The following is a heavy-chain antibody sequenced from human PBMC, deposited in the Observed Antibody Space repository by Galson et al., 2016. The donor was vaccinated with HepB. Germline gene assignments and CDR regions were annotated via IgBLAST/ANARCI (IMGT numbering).Heavy chain of an antibody. Sequence: SVKVSCKASGYTFTNYYMHWVRQAPGQGLEWMGIINPSGGSTSYAQKFQGRVTMTRDTSTSTVYMELSSLRSEDTAVYYCASGGIVVRGVIITALEWFDPWGQGTLVTVSS. V-gene: IGHV1-46*01. J-gene: IGHJ5*02. CDR2: INPSGGST. CDR1: GYTFTNYY. CDR3: ASGGIVVRGVIITALEWFDP. D-gene: IGHD3-10*02.